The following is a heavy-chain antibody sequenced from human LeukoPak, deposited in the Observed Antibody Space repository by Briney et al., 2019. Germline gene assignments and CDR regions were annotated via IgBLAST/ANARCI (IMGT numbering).Heavy chain of an antibody. CDR3: ARTVAGKLVFDD. J-gene: IGHJ4*02. Sequence: PSETLSLTCTVSGGSISSSSYYWGWIRQPPGKGLEWIGSIYYSGNTYDSPSLKSRVTTSVDTSKNQFSLKLSSVTAADTAMYYCARTVAGKLVFDDWGQETLVTVSS. V-gene: IGHV4-39*07. CDR1: GGSISSSSYY. CDR2: IYYSGNT. D-gene: IGHD6-19*01.